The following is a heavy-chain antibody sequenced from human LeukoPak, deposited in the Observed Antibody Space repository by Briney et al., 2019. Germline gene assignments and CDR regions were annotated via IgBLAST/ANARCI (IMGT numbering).Heavy chain of an antibody. V-gene: IGHV3-21*01. Sequence: GGSLRLSCAASGFTFSSYAMSWVRQAPGKGLEWVSSISSSSSYIYYADSVKGRFTISRDNAKNSLYLQMNSLRAEDTAVYYCASLFHEYSSSWNAFDIWGQGTMVTVSS. J-gene: IGHJ3*02. CDR2: ISSSSSYI. D-gene: IGHD6-13*01. CDR1: GFTFSSYA. CDR3: ASLFHEYSSSWNAFDI.